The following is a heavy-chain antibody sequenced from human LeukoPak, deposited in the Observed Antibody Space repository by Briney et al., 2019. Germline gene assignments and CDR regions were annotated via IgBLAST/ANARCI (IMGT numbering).Heavy chain of an antibody. CDR2: ITCRGGST. CDR3: AKGAVNFVWEIEIYFDY. Sequence: PGVTLRLSCAASGFTFSSYSMIWVRQAPAKGLEWVSAITCRGGSTYDADSVKSRCTVSRDNSKHTLYLQMKSLRAEDTAVYYCAKGAVNFVWEIEIYFDYWGQGTLVTVSS. J-gene: IGHJ4*02. CDR1: GFTFSSYS. D-gene: IGHD1-26*01. V-gene: IGHV3-23*01.